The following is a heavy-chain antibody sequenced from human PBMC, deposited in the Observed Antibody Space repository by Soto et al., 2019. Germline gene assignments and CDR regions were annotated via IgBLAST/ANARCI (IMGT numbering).Heavy chain of an antibody. CDR2: INPSGGST. V-gene: IGHV1-46*01. CDR1: GYSFTSHY. J-gene: IGHJ4*02. D-gene: IGHD4-17*01. CDR3: ARSLHDYGYFVSPHFDW. Sequence: QVQLVQSGAEVKKPGASVKVSCKAAGYSFTSHYLHWVRQAPGQGLEWMGIINPSGGSTSYAHTFQDRVTMTRDTSTSTVYMELRSLRYGDTAVSYFARSLHDYGYFVSPHFDWWGQGTLVTVSS.